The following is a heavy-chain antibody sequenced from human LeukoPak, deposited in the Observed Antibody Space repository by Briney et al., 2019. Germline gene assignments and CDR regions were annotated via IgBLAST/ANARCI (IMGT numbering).Heavy chain of an antibody. Sequence: GESLQISCTASGFSFTNYWIGWVRQMPGKGLEWMGIIYPGDSDTRYSPSFQGQVTISADKSSSTAYLQWRSLNASDTAMYYCAGHSFDPVDAFDVWGQGTIVIVSA. CDR3: AGHSFDPVDAFDV. CDR1: GFSFTNYW. J-gene: IGHJ3*01. CDR2: IYPGDSDT. V-gene: IGHV5-51*01. D-gene: IGHD3-9*01.